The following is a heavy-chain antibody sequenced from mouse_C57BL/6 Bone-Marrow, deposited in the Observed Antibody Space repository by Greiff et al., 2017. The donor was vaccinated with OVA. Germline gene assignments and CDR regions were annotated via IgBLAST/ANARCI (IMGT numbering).Heavy chain of an antibody. CDR1: GFTFSSYA. CDR2: ISDGGSYT. V-gene: IGHV5-4*03. D-gene: IGHD4-1*01. J-gene: IGHJ4*01. Sequence: EVKLMESGGGLVKPGGSLKLSCAASGFTFSSYAMSWVRQTPEKRLEWVATISDGGSYTYYPANVKGRFTISRDNAKNNLYLQMSHLKSEDAAMYYCARRGTGRDYAMDYWGQGTSVTVSS. CDR3: ARRGTGRDYAMDY.